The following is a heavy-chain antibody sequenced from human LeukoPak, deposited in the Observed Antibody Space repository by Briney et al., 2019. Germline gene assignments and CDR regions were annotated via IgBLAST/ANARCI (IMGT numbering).Heavy chain of an antibody. D-gene: IGHD3-3*01. Sequence: PGRTLRLSCAASGLNFSIYGMHWVRQAPGKGQEWVTFVRYDQSATVYADSVQGRFAISRDNSKNTVYLQMNSLRVEDTALYFCVKDQGECPGSRCYLRFLEYWGQGTPVIVSS. CDR1: GLNFSIYG. CDR2: VRYDQSAT. CDR3: VKDQGECPGSRCYLRFLEY. J-gene: IGHJ4*02. V-gene: IGHV3-30*02.